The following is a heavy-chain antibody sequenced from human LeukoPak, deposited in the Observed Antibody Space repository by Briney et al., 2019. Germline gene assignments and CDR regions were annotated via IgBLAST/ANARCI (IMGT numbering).Heavy chain of an antibody. CDR3: ARVTLRGYGSGSYAFDI. V-gene: IGHV3-9*01. D-gene: IGHD3-10*01. Sequence: GGSLRLSCTGSGFTFGDYAMHWVRQAPGKGLEWVSGISWNSGSIGYADSVKGRFTISRDNAENSLYLQMNSLRAEDTALYYCARVTLRGYGSGSYAFDIWGQGTMVTVSS. CDR2: ISWNSGSI. J-gene: IGHJ3*02. CDR1: GFTFGDYA.